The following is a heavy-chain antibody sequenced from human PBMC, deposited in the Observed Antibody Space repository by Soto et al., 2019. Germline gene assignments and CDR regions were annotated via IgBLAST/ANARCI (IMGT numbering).Heavy chain of an antibody. J-gene: IGHJ4*02. CDR3: AKDDGSSGWYIPHY. CDR1: GDTFTTYY. V-gene: IGHV1-46*01. Sequence: ASVKVSCKASGDTFTTYYMHWIRQAPGQGLEWMGVLNPSGRTNYAQNFQGRVTMTRDTSTSTVYMQMSSLRSEDTAVYYCAKDDGSSGWYIPHYWGQGTLVTVSS. CDR2: LNPSGRT. D-gene: IGHD6-19*01.